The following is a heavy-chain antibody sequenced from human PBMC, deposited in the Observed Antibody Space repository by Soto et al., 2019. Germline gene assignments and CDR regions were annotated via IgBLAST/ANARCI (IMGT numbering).Heavy chain of an antibody. V-gene: IGHV1-46*01. J-gene: IGHJ6*02. CDR3: ARDRASTVTTVPYYYYGMDV. D-gene: IGHD4-4*01. CDR2: INPSGGST. Sequence: ASVELCCKESGYTFTSYYMHWVRQATKQGLEWMGIINPSGGSTSYAQKFQGRVTMTRDTSTSTVYMELSSLRSEDTAVYYCARDRASTVTTVPYYYYGMDVWGQGTTVTVSS. CDR1: GYTFTSYY.